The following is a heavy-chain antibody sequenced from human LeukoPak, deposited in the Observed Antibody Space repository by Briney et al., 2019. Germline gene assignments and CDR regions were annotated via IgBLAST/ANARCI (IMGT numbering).Heavy chain of an antibody. CDR2: INPNSGGT. CDR3: ARDQSPGLFDY. CDR1: GFTFSSYS. J-gene: IGHJ4*02. Sequence: GGSLRLSCAASGFTFSSYSMNWVRQAPGKGLEWMGWINPNSGGTNYAQKFLGRVTMTKDTSTSTAYMELMSLGPDDTAVYYCARDQSPGLFDYWGQGTLVTVSS. V-gene: IGHV1-18*01.